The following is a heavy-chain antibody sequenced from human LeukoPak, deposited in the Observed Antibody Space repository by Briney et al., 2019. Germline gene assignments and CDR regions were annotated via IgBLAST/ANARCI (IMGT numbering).Heavy chain of an antibody. CDR3: ARFRDTVNIIDS. Sequence: SETLSLTCTGSGGSISNYFWSWIRQPAGKGLEWIGHIYSSGNTNYNPSLKSRVTMSVDTSKSQFSLRLSSVTAADTAVYYCARFRDTVNIIDSWGQGTLVTVSS. J-gene: IGHJ4*02. V-gene: IGHV4-4*07. CDR1: GGSISNYF. CDR2: IYSSGNT. D-gene: IGHD5-24*01.